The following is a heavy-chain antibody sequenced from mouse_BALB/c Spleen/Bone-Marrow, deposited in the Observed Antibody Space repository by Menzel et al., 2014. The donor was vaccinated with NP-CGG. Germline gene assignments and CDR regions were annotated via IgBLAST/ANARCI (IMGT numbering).Heavy chain of an antibody. J-gene: IGHJ1*01. CDR1: GYTFXDYN. CDR3: ARELSWYFDV. Sequence: VQLQQSGPELVKPGASVKISCKASGYTFXDYNMHWVKQSHGKSLEWIGYIYPYNGGTCYNQKFKSKATLTVDNSSSTAYMELRSLTSEDPAVYYCARELSWYFDVWGAGTTVTVSS. CDR2: IYPYNGGT. V-gene: IGHV1S29*02. D-gene: IGHD1-1*02.